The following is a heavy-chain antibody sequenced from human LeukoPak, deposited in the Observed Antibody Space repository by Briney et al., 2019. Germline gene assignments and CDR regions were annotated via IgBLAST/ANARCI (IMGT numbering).Heavy chain of an antibody. CDR1: GFTFSTYA. D-gene: IGHD1-26*01. CDR2: ITSSSSYI. V-gene: IGHV3-21*01. CDR3: ARDPYSGGYGDYYYYYMDV. Sequence: GGSLRLSCAASGFTFSTYAMTWVRQAPGKGLEWVSSITSSSSYIYYADSVKGRFTISRDNAKNSLYLQINSLRAEDTAVYYCARDPYSGGYGDYYYYYMDVWGKGTTVTISS. J-gene: IGHJ6*03.